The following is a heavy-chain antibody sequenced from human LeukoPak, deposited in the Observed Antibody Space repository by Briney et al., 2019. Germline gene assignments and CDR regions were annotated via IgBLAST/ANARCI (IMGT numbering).Heavy chain of an antibody. V-gene: IGHV3-21*01. CDR2: ISSSSVYK. Sequence: GGSLRLSCAASEFSVSSNYMTWVRQAPGKGLEWVSSISSSSVYKDYADSMKGRFSISRDNAKNSLYLQMNSLRAEDTAVYYCARDLGRGVFDHWGQGTLVTVSS. CDR3: ARDLGRGVFDH. CDR1: EFSVSSNY. J-gene: IGHJ4*02. D-gene: IGHD3-10*01.